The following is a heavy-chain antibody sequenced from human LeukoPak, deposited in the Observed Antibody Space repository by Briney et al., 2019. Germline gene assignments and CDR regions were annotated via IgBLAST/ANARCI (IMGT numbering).Heavy chain of an antibody. V-gene: IGHV4-59*08. J-gene: IGHJ4*02. CDR1: GGSMNSYY. D-gene: IGHD3-9*01. CDR2: IYYSGST. CDR3: ARHVWLQPFDY. Sequence: PSETLSLTCSVSGGSMNSYYWSWIRQSPGKCREWIGYIYYSGSTNYNPSLKSRVTISVDTSKNQFSLKLTSVTAADTAVYYCARHVWLQPFDYWGQGTLVTVSS.